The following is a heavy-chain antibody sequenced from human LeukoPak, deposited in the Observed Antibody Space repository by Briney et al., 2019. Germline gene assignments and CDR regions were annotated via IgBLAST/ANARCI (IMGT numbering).Heavy chain of an antibody. CDR2: INPSGGST. Sequence: EASVKVSCKASGYTFTSYYMHWVRQAPGQGLEWMGMINPSGGSTSYAQKFQGRVTMTRDTSTSTVYMELSSLKSEDTAVYYCARDGKYSSGWITAFDIWAKGQWSPSLQ. J-gene: IGHJ3*02. V-gene: IGHV1-46*01. CDR3: ARDGKYSSGWITAFDI. D-gene: IGHD6-19*01. CDR1: GYTFTSYY.